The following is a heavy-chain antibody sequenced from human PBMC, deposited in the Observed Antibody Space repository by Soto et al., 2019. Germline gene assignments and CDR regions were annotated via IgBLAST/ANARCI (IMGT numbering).Heavy chain of an antibody. J-gene: IGHJ4*02. CDR3: ARDSRRVGATSDLDY. CDR2: IKEDGSET. CDR1: GMTFRYYW. D-gene: IGHD1-26*01. V-gene: IGHV3-7*01. Sequence: GGSLRLSCITSGMTFRYYWMSWVRQAPGKGLEWVANIKEDGSETHYVDSVKGRFTISRDNAKNSLYLQMNSLRAEDTALYYCARDSRRVGATSDLDYWGLGTLVTVS.